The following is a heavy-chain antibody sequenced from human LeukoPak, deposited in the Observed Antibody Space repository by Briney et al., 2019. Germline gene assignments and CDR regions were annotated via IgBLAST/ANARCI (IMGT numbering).Heavy chain of an antibody. J-gene: IGHJ4*02. CDR2: INHSGST. Sequence: PSETLSLTCAVYGGSFSVYYWSWIRQPPGKGLEWIGEINHSGSTNYNPSLRSRVTISVDTSKNQFSLKLSSVTAADTAVYYCAVRGSLWSGYLRGKYHFDYWGQGTLVTVSS. D-gene: IGHD3-3*01. CDR3: AVRGSLWSGYLRGKYHFDY. CDR1: GGSFSVYY. V-gene: IGHV4-34*01.